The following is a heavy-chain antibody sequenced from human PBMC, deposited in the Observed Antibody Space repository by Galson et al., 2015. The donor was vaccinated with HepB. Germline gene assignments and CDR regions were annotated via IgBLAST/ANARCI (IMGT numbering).Heavy chain of an antibody. CDR1: GFTFSSYA. CDR2: ISGGGGNT. J-gene: IGHJ4*02. Sequence: SLRLSCAASGFTFSSYALTWVRQAPGKGLEWVSGISGGGGNTYWADSVKGRLTISRDNSKNTLYLQMNILRAEDTAVYYCARGGVYDSLDYFDYWGQGTLVTVSS. V-gene: IGHV3-23*01. CDR3: ARGGVYDSLDYFDY. D-gene: IGHD5/OR15-5a*01.